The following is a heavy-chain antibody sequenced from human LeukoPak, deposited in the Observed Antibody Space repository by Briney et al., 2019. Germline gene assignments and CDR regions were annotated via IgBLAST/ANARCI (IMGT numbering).Heavy chain of an antibody. CDR3: ARGGYGSGSYRGYYYMDV. Sequence: ASVKVSCKASGYTFTSYDINWVRQATGQGLEWMGWMNPNSGNTGYAQKFQGRVTMTRNTSISTAYMELSSLRSEDTAVYYCARGGYGSGSYRGYYYMDVWGKGTTVTISS. CDR2: MNPNSGNT. CDR1: GYTFTSYD. D-gene: IGHD3-10*01. V-gene: IGHV1-8*01. J-gene: IGHJ6*03.